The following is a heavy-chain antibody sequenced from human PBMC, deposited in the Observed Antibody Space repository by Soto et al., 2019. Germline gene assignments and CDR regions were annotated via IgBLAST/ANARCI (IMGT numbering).Heavy chain of an antibody. V-gene: IGHV3-30*03. J-gene: IGHJ6*03. CDR1: GFTFSSYG. Sequence: PGGSLRLSCAASGFTFSSYGMHWVRQAPGKGLEWVAVISYDGSNKYYADSVKGRFTISRDNSKNTLYLQMNGLRAEDTAVYYCAGAAGTGGYYYYYWGVWGKGTTVTV. D-gene: IGHD6-19*01. CDR2: ISYDGSNK. CDR3: AGAAGTGGYYYYYWGV.